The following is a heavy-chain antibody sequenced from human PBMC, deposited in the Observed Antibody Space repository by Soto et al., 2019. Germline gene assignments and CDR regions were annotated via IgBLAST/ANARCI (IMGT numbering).Heavy chain of an antibody. Sequence: QVQLVQSGAEVKKPGSSVKVSCKASGGTFSTYGISWVRQAPGQGLEWMGGITAIFGAANYAPKFQGRVTITADESTSTAYMELNSLRSEDSAVYYCARSEAVRSEAGTTVVGPNNWLDPWGQGTLGIVSS. V-gene: IGHV1-69*01. CDR1: GGTFSTYG. J-gene: IGHJ5*02. D-gene: IGHD1-7*01. CDR3: ARSEAVRSEAGTTVVGPNNWLDP. CDR2: ITAIFGAA.